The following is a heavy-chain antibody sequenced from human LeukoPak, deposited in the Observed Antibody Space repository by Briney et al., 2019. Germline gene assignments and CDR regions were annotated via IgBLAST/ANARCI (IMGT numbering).Heavy chain of an antibody. Sequence: GGSLRLSCAASEFTFSSYEMNWVRQAPGKGLEWVSSITSSGTTVYYADSVKGRFTISRDNAKNSLYLHMNNPRAEDTAVYYCASLAVAYWGQGTLVTVSS. CDR3: ASLAVAY. V-gene: IGHV3-48*03. CDR2: ITSSGTTV. J-gene: IGHJ4*02. CDR1: EFTFSSYE.